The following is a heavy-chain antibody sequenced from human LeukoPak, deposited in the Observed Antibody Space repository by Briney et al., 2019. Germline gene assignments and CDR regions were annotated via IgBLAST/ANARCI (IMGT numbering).Heavy chain of an antibody. CDR1: GYTFTSRG. Sequence: ASVKVSYKASGYTFTSRGFSWVRQAPGQGLEWMGWINADSGNTNYAQKFQGRVTLTTDTSTNTAYTELRSLRSDDTAVYYCARDEVSGGWYNHWGQGTLVTVSS. CDR2: INADSGNT. J-gene: IGHJ4*02. CDR3: ARDEVSGGWYNH. D-gene: IGHD6-19*01. V-gene: IGHV1-18*04.